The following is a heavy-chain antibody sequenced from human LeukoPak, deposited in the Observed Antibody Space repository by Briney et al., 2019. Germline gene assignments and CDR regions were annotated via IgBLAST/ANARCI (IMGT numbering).Heavy chain of an antibody. D-gene: IGHD2-8*01. CDR2: TRYDGSYK. V-gene: IGHV3-30*02. CDR1: GFTFSSYG. Sequence: GGSLRLSCAVSGFTFSSYGMQWVRQAPGKGPEWVAFTRYDGSYKYYADSVKGRFTISRDNSKNTLYLQMNSLRLEDTAVYYCARDTAWYTSHYYMDVWGKGTTVTVSS. J-gene: IGHJ6*03. CDR3: ARDTAWYTSHYYMDV.